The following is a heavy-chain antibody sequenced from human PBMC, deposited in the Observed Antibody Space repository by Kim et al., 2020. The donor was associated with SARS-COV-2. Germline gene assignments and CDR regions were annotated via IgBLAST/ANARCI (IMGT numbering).Heavy chain of an antibody. D-gene: IGHD3-3*02. J-gene: IGHJ3*02. Sequence: YADSVKGRFTHSGDDAKTSLYLQMNSLRAEDTAVYYCASDLLGISIAAFDIWGLGTMVTVSS. V-gene: IGHV3-11*06. CDR3: ASDLLGISIAAFDI.